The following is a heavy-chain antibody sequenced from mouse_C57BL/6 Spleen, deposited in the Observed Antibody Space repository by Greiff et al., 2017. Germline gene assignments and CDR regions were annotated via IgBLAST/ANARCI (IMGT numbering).Heavy chain of an antibody. J-gene: IGHJ2*01. CDR3: ARRAGFYYFDY. CDR1: GYTFTSYW. D-gene: IGHD3-3*01. Sequence: VQLQQPGAELVKPGASVKLSCKASGYTFTSYWMHWVKQRPGQGLEWIGVIDPSDSYTNYNQKFKGKATLTVDTSSSTAYMQLSSLTSEDSAVYYCARRAGFYYFDYWGQGTTLTVSS. V-gene: IGHV1-59*01. CDR2: IDPSDSYT.